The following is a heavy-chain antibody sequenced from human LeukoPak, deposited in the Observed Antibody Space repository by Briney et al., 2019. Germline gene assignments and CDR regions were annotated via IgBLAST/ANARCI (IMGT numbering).Heavy chain of an antibody. Sequence: SETLSLTCAVYGGSFSGYYWSWIRQPPGKGLEWIGEINHSGSTNYNPSLKSRVIISVDTSKNQFSLRLSSVTAADTAVYYCAREGLATMGSFDYWGQGTLVTVSS. CDR1: GGSFSGYY. J-gene: IGHJ4*02. CDR2: INHSGST. CDR3: AREGLATMGSFDY. D-gene: IGHD5-12*01. V-gene: IGHV4-34*01.